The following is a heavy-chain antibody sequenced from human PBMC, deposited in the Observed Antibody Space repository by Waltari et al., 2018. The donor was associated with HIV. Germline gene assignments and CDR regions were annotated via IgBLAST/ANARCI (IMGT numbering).Heavy chain of an antibody. CDR1: GYNFTNYG. Sequence: QVHLVQSGAEVRKPGASVTVSCKASGYNFTNYGITWVRQAPGKGLEWMGWISGYNGDTKYAQKVRGRVTMTTDTSTSTAYLEMGSLRFDDTAVYYCARDHYYGSSGYYSDYWGQGTLVTVSS. CDR3: ARDHYYGSSGYYSDY. D-gene: IGHD3-22*01. CDR2: ISGYNGDT. J-gene: IGHJ4*02. V-gene: IGHV1-18*01.